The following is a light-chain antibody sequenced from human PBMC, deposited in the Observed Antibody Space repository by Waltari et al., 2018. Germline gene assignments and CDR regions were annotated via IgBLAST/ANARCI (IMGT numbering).Light chain of an antibody. Sequence: FQISPSPSTLSASVRDSVTITCRASQSISSWLAWYQQKPGKAPKLLIYKASSLESGVPSRFSGSGSGTEFTLTISSLQPDDFATYYCQQYNSYITFGPGTKVDIK. CDR1: QSISSW. V-gene: IGKV1-5*03. CDR2: KAS. CDR3: QQYNSYIT. J-gene: IGKJ3*01.